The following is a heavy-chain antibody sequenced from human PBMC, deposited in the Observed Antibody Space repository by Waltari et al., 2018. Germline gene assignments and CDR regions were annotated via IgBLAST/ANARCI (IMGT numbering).Heavy chain of an antibody. V-gene: IGHV3-74*01. CDR3: TTNPPGY. J-gene: IGHJ4*02. Sequence: EVQLVESGGALVQSGGSLGSPLAGSGGDYWMPWVRQAPGKGLMWVSRVKSDGTRPTYADSVKGRFTVSRDSANNMLYLQMNSLRAEDTAVYYCTTNPPGYWGQGTLVTVSS. CDR1: GGDYW. CDR2: VKSDGTRP.